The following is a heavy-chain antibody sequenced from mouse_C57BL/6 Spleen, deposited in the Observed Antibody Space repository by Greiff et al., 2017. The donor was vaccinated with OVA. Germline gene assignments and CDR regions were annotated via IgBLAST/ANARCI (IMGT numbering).Heavy chain of an antibody. CDR1: GFTFSSYA. J-gene: IGHJ2*01. CDR3: ARDGDISGYFDY. V-gene: IGHV5-4*03. CDR2: ISDGGSYT. D-gene: IGHD3-2*02. Sequence: EVKLVESGGGLVKPGGSLKLSCAASGFTFSSYAMSWVRQTPEKRLEWVATISDGGSYTYYPDNVKGRFTISRDNAKNNLYLQMSHLKSEDTAMYYCARDGDISGYFDYWGQGTTLTVSS.